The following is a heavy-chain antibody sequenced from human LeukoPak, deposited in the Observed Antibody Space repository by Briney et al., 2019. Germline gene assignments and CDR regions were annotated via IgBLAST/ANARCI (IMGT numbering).Heavy chain of an antibody. CDR1: GGTFSSYA. Sequence: GASVKVSCKASGGTFSSYAISWVRQAPGQGLEWMGGIIPIFGTANYAQKFQGRVTITADESTSTAYMELSSLRSEDTAVYYCARVSGYQRDYYYYGMDVWGKGTTVTVSS. CDR2: IIPIFGTA. J-gene: IGHJ6*04. V-gene: IGHV1-69*13. CDR3: ARVSGYQRDYYYYGMDV. D-gene: IGHD2-2*01.